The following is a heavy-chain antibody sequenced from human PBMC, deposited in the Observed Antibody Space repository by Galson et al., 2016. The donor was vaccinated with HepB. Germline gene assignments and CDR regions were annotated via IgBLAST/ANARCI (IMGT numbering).Heavy chain of an antibody. J-gene: IGHJ4*02. CDR1: GGSISSSNSF. Sequence: SETLSLTCTVSGGSISSSNSFWGWIRQPPGKGLEWIGIISYTGNTYYHPSLKSRVTISVDTPKNRFSLNLSSATAADTAVYYCAKRAGHSGTPFDYWGQGSLVTVSS. D-gene: IGHD3-10*01. CDR2: ISYTGNT. CDR3: AKRAGHSGTPFDY. V-gene: IGHV4-39*07.